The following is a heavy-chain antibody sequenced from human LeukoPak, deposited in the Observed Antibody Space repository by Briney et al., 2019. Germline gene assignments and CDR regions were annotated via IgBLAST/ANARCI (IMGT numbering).Heavy chain of an antibody. Sequence: AGGSLRLSCAASGFTVSSNYMSWVRQAPGKGLEWVGRIKSKTDGGTTDYAAPVKGRFTISRDDSKNTLYLQMNSLKTEDTAVYYCTTDLGSGSYPIIDYWGQGTLVTVSS. V-gene: IGHV3-15*01. CDR3: TTDLGSGSYPIIDY. CDR2: IKSKTDGGTT. CDR1: GFTVSSNY. J-gene: IGHJ4*02. D-gene: IGHD1-26*01.